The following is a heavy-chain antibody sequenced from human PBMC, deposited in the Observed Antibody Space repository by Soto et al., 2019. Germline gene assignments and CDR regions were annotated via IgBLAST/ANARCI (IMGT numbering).Heavy chain of an antibody. J-gene: IGHJ6*02. Sequence: EVQLVESGGGSVQPGRSLRLSCAASGFAFDKSGMHWVRQVQGKGLEWVTGISWNSGSKVYAESVRRRFTISRDNAKNSLYLEMNSLRPEDTALYFCVKEALQGSYYYYGFDVWGQGATGTVSS. V-gene: IGHV3-9*01. CDR2: ISWNSGSK. CDR1: GFAFDKSG. D-gene: IGHD3-3*02. CDR3: VKEALQGSYYYYGFDV.